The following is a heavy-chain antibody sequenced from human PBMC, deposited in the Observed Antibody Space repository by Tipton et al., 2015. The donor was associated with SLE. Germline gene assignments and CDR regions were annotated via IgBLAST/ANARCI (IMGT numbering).Heavy chain of an antibody. D-gene: IGHD2-2*02. J-gene: IGHJ5*02. CDR2: IWYDGSNK. V-gene: IGHV3-33*01. CDR3: TRGGYCSSTSCYTGGWFDP. CDR1: GFTFSSYG. Sequence: SLRLSCAASGFTFSSYGMHWVRQAPGKGLEWVAVIWYDGSNKYYADSGKGRFTISRDNSKNTLYLQMNSLSAEDTAVYYCTRGGYCSSTSCYTGGWFDPWGQGTLVTVSS.